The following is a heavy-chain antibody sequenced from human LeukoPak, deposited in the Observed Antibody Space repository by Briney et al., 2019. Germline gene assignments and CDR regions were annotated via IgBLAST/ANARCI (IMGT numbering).Heavy chain of an antibody. CDR2: INWNGGST. J-gene: IGHJ4*02. CDR1: GFTFDDYG. CDR3: ARIAAAGTFVWFDY. D-gene: IGHD6-13*01. Sequence: GGSLRLSCAASGFTFDDYGMSWVRQAPGKGPEWVSGINWNGGSTGYADSVKGRFTISRDNAKNSLYLQMNSLRAEDTALYYCARIAAAGTFVWFDYWGQGTLVTVSS. V-gene: IGHV3-20*04.